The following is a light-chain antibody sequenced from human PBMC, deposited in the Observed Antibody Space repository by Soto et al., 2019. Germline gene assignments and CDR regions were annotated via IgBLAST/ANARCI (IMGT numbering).Light chain of an antibody. V-gene: IGLV2-8*01. CDR2: DVT. Sequence: QSVLTQSPSASGSPGQSVTISCTGTSSDIGGYNSVSWYQQHPGKAPKVMIYDVTKRPSGVPDRFSGSKSGNTASLTVSALQDEDEADYYCSSYTDRKHLVFGTGTKLTVL. J-gene: IGLJ1*01. CDR1: SSDIGGYNS. CDR3: SSYTDRKHLV.